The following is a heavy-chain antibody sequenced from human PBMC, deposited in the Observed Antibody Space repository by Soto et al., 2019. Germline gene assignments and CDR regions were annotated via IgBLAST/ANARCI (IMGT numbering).Heavy chain of an antibody. CDR1: GYSFTNYW. V-gene: IGHV5-51*01. D-gene: IGHD3-9*01. CDR2: IYPGDSDT. J-gene: IGHJ4*02. CDR3: ARSTYYDTLSSFFGY. Sequence: GESLKISCKGAGYSFTNYWIGWVRQMPGKSLEWMGIIYPGDSDTRYSPSFQVHVTISADKSISTAYLQWSSLKASDTAMYYCARSTYYDTLSSFFGYWGQGTLVTVSS.